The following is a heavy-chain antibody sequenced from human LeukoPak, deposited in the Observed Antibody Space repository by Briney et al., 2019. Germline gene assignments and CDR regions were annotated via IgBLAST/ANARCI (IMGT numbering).Heavy chain of an antibody. CDR1: GFTFSSYA. D-gene: IGHD5-12*01. V-gene: IGHV3-30*04. Sequence: GRSLRLSCAASGFTFSSYAMHWVRQAPGKGLEWVAVISYDGSNKYYADSVKGRFTISRDNSKNTLYLQMNSLRAEDTAVYYCARPRERGYSGYDYLAYSSSWCLGYWGQGTLVTVSS. J-gene: IGHJ4*02. CDR2: ISYDGSNK. CDR3: ARPRERGYSGYDYLAYSSSWCLGY.